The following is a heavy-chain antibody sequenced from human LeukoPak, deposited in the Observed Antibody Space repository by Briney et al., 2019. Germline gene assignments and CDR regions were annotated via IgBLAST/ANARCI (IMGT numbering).Heavy chain of an antibody. CDR1: GFTFSSYA. D-gene: IGHD4-17*01. CDR3: ARAEIYGAAFDI. CDR2: ITSSSSYI. Sequence: GGSLRLSCAASGFTFSSYAMSWVRQAPGKGLEWVSYITSSSSYIYYADSVKGRFTISRDNAKNSLYLQMNSLRAEDTAVYYCARAEIYGAAFDIWGQGTMVTVSS. J-gene: IGHJ3*02. V-gene: IGHV3-21*01.